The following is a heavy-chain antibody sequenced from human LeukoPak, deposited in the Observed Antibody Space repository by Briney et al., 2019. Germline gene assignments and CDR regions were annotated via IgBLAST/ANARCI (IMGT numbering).Heavy chain of an antibody. J-gene: IGHJ5*02. V-gene: IGHV1-8*03. Sequence: GASVKVSCKASGYTFTSYDINWVRQATGQGLEWMGWMNPNSGNTGYAQKFQGRVTITRNTSISTAYMELSSLRSEDTAVYYCARVWEGYYYDSSGYSRRGNWFDPWGQGTLVTASS. CDR3: ARVWEGYYYDSSGYSRRGNWFDP. D-gene: IGHD3-22*01. CDR2: MNPNSGNT. CDR1: GYTFTSYD.